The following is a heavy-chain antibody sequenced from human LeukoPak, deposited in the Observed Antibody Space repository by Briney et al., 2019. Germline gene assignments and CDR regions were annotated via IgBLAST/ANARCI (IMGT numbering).Heavy chain of an antibody. J-gene: IGHJ4*02. CDR2: IYYSGST. D-gene: IGHD6-19*01. CDR1: GGSISSYY. CDR3: ARRIAVAGPIDY. Sequence: PSETQSLTCTVSGGSISSYYWSWIRQPPGKGLEWFGYIYYSGSTNYNPSLKSRVTISVDTSKNQFSLNLSSVTAADTAVYYCARRIAVAGPIDYWGQGTLVTVSS. V-gene: IGHV4-59*08.